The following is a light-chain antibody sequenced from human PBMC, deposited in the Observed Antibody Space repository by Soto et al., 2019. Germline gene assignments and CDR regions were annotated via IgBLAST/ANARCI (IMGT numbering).Light chain of an antibody. V-gene: IGKV3-20*01. Sequence: EIVLTQSPGTLSLSPGERATLSCRASQSVSSTYLAWYQQKPGQAPRLLIYGASSRATGIPDRFSGSGSGTDFTLTISRLEPEDFAVYYCQHYGSLVLTFGGGTKVEFK. CDR2: GAS. CDR3: QHYGSLVLT. J-gene: IGKJ4*01. CDR1: QSVSSTY.